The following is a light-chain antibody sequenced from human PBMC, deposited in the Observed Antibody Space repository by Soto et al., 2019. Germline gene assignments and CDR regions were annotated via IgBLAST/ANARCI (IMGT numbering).Light chain of an antibody. J-gene: IGLJ1*01. CDR3: NSYTSSNTLV. Sequence: QSALTQPASLSGSPGQSITISCTGTSSDIGAYDYVSWFQQHPGKALKLMISEVNNRPSGVSNRFSGSRSGNTASLTISGLQTEDEADYYCNSYTSSNTLVFGTGTKVTVL. V-gene: IGLV2-14*01. CDR2: EVN. CDR1: SSDIGAYDY.